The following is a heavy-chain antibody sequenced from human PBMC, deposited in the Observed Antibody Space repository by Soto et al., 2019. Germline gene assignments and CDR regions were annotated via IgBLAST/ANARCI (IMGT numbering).Heavy chain of an antibody. CDR3: ARGTAGDFWSGYYSSTYMDV. Sequence: QVQLVQSGAEVKKPGASVKVSCKASGYTFTGYYMHWVRQAPGQGLEWMGWINPNSGGTNYAQNFQGWVTMTRDTSISTAYMELSRLRSDDTAVYYCARGTAGDFWSGYYSSTYMDVWGKGTTVTVSS. CDR1: GYTFTGYY. V-gene: IGHV1-2*04. D-gene: IGHD3-3*01. CDR2: INPNSGGT. J-gene: IGHJ6*03.